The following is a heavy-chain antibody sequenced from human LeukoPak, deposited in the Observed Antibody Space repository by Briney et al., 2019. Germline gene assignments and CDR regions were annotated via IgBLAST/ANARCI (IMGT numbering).Heavy chain of an antibody. D-gene: IGHD5/OR15-5a*01. V-gene: IGHV3-20*04. CDR1: GFTFDDYA. Sequence: AGGSLRLSCAASGFTFDDYAMHWVRQAPGKGLEWVSGINWNGGSTGYADSVKGRFTISRDNAKNSLYLQMNSLRAEDTALYYCAGVYELREEDYYYYYMDVWGKGTTVTVSS. CDR3: AGVYELREEDYYYYYMDV. CDR2: INWNGGST. J-gene: IGHJ6*03.